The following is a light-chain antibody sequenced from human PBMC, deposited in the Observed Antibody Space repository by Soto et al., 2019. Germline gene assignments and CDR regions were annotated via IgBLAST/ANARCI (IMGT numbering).Light chain of an antibody. Sequence: EIVLTQSPGTLSLSPGERATLSCRASQSVGKNYLAWYQQKPGQAPRFLIYGASNRATGIPDRFSGSGSGTDFTLTISRLEPEDFAVYYCQQNVDSPRTFGQGTKVEIK. CDR2: GAS. CDR3: QQNVDSPRT. J-gene: IGKJ1*01. V-gene: IGKV3-20*01. CDR1: QSVGKNY.